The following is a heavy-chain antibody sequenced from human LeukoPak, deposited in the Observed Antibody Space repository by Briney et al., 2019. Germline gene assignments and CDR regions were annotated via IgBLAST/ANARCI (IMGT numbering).Heavy chain of an antibody. CDR2: IYYSGST. J-gene: IGHJ4*02. V-gene: IGHV4-59*01. CDR3: ARLGGDSSGYSYYFDY. Sequence: SETLSLTCTVSGGSISSYYWSWIRQPPGKGLEWIGYIYYSGSTNYNPSLKSRVTISVDTSKNQFSLKLSSVTAADTAVYYCARLGGDSSGYSYYFDYWGQGTLVTVSS. D-gene: IGHD3-22*01. CDR1: GGSISSYY.